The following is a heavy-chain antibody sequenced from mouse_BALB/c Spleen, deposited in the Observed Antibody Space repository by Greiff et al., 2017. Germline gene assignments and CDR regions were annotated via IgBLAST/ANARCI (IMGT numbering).Heavy chain of an antibody. V-gene: IGHV5-6*01. CDR3: ARQGHHYYGSSNWYFDV. CDR1: GFTFSSYG. J-gene: IGHJ1*01. Sequence: EVMLVESGGDLVKPGGSLKLSCAASGFTFSSYGMSWVRQTPDKRLEWVATISSGGSYTYYPDSVKGRFTISRDNAKNTLYLQMSSLKSEDTAMYYCARQGHHYYGSSNWYFDVWGAGTTVTVSS. CDR2: ISSGGSYT. D-gene: IGHD1-1*01.